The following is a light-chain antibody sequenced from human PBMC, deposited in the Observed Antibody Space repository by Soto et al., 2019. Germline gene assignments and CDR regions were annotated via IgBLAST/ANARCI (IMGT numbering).Light chain of an antibody. CDR2: DVS. CDR1: SSDVGGYNY. J-gene: IGLJ1*01. CDR3: CSYAGSYTYV. V-gene: IGLV2-11*01. Sequence: LTQPRSVSGSPGQSVTISFTGTSSDVGGYNYVSWYQQHPGKAPKLMIYDVSKRPSGVPDRFSGSKSGNTASLTISGLQAEDEADYYCCSYAGSYTYVFGTGTKVTVL.